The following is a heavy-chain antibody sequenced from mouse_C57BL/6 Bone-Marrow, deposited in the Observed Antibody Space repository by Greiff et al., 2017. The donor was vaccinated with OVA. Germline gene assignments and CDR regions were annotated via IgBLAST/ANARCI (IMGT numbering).Heavy chain of an antibody. CDR2: ISSGSSTI. D-gene: IGHD2-4*01. J-gene: IGHJ4*01. CDR1: GFTFSDYG. V-gene: IGHV5-17*01. CDR3: ARGGLRTCYAMDY. Sequence: EVKLMESGGGLVKPGGSLKLSCAASGFTFSDYGMHWVRQAPEKGLEWVAYISSGSSTIYYADTVKGRFTISRDNAKNTLFLQMTSLRSEDTAMYYCARGGLRTCYAMDYWGQGTSVTVSS.